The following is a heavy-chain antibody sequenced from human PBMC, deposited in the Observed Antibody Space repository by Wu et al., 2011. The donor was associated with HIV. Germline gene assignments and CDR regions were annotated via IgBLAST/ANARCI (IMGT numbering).Heavy chain of an antibody. D-gene: IGHD6-19*01. J-gene: IGHJ4*02. V-gene: IGHV1-69*11. CDR3: ASQSNLHRWLTRCFDY. CDR1: GGTFNNYA. Sequence: QVQLVQSGAEVKKPGSSVKVSCKASGGTFNNYAISWVRQAPGQGLEWMGGTIPILNTANYAQKFQGRVTIIVDESTSTAYMELNNLRSEDTAVYYCASQSNLHRWLTRCFDYWAREPWSPSPQ. CDR2: TIPILNTA.